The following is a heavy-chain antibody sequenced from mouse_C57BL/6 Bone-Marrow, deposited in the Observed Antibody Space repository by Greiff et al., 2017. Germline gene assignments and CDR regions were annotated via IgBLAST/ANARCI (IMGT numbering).Heavy chain of an antibody. CDR1: GFNIKNTY. V-gene: IGHV14-3*01. Sequence: VQLKESVAELVRPGASVKLSCTASGFNIKNTYMHWVKQRPEQGLECIGRIDPANGNTKYAPKFQGKATITADTSSNTAYLQLSSLTSEDTAIYYCARFLDGYYEYFDVWGTGTTVTVSS. CDR2: IDPANGNT. D-gene: IGHD2-3*01. CDR3: ARFLDGYYEYFDV. J-gene: IGHJ1*03.